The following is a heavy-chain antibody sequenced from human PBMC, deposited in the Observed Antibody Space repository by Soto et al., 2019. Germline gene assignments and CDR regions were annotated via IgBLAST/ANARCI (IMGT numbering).Heavy chain of an antibody. CDR3: TRELNTESSAYYSFAY. D-gene: IGHD3-22*01. CDR2: VSTNDERT. CDR1: GYTFTAYG. J-gene: IGHJ4*02. V-gene: IGHV1-18*01. Sequence: QVQLVQSGPEVKMPGASVKVSCKTSGYTFTAYGLAWLRQAPGQRPEWMGWVSTNDERTNYAQKFQGRVTMTTDRSTTTTYMELRSLRADDTAVYYCTRELNTESSAYYSFAYWGQGTLVTVSS.